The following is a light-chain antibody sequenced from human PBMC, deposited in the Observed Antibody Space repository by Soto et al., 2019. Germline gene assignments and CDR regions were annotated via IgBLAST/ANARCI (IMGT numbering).Light chain of an antibody. CDR2: DVS. Sequence: QSVLTQPASVSGSPGQSITISCTGTSSDVGGYNYVSWYQQHPGKAPKLMIYDVSNRPSGVSNRFSGSKSGNTASLTISGLQAEDEADYYCSSYTSSTLLVFGGRTKLTVL. CDR1: SSDVGGYNY. V-gene: IGLV2-14*01. J-gene: IGLJ2*01. CDR3: SSYTSSTLLV.